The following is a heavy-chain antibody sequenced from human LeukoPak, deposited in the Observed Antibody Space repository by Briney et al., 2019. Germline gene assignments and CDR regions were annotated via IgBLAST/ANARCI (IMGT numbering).Heavy chain of an antibody. CDR2: ISSSSSTI. CDR3: ARGEYSSSYYYYYYMDV. Sequence: QAGGSLRLSCAASGFTFSSYSMNWVRQAPGKELEWVSYISSSSSTIYYADSVKGRFTISRDNAKNSLYLQMNSLRAEDTAVYYCARGEYSSSYYYYYYMDVWGKGTTVTVSS. CDR1: GFTFSSYS. J-gene: IGHJ6*03. D-gene: IGHD6-6*01. V-gene: IGHV3-48*01.